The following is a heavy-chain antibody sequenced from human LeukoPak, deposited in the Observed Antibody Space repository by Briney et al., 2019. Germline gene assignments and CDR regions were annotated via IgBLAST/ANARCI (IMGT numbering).Heavy chain of an antibody. Sequence: PFETLSLTCTVSGGSISYYYWSWIRQPPGKGLEWIGYIYYSGSTNYNPSLKSRVTISVDTSKNQFSLKLSSVTAADTAVYYCARGGYDSRLSDIWGQGTMVTVSS. J-gene: IGHJ3*02. CDR1: GGSISYYY. CDR2: IYYSGST. V-gene: IGHV4-59*01. CDR3: ARGGYDSRLSDI. D-gene: IGHD3-22*01.